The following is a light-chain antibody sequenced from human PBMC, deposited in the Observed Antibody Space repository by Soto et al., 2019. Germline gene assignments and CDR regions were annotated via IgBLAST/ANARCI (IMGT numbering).Light chain of an antibody. CDR1: QSIPNR. V-gene: IGKV3-15*01. Sequence: EIVMTQSPTTLSVSPGERATLSCRASQSIPNRVAWYQQKPGQPPRLLIHDVSTRATGIPARFSGSGSGTEFTLTINSLQSEDLAVYYCQQYNDWPPLTFGGGTTVDIK. CDR3: QQYNDWPPLT. J-gene: IGKJ4*01. CDR2: DVS.